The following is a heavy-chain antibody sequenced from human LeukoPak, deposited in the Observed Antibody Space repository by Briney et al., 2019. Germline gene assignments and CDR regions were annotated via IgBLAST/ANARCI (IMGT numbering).Heavy chain of an antibody. Sequence: GASVKVSCKASGYTFTSYGISWVRQAPGQGLEWMGWISAYNGNTNYAQKLQGRVTMTTDTSTSTAYMELRSLRSDDTAVYYCAGDQSGYSGYDSGTNFDYWGQGTLVTVSS. CDR1: GYTFTSYG. D-gene: IGHD5-12*01. J-gene: IGHJ4*02. CDR2: ISAYNGNT. V-gene: IGHV1-18*01. CDR3: AGDQSGYSGYDSGTNFDY.